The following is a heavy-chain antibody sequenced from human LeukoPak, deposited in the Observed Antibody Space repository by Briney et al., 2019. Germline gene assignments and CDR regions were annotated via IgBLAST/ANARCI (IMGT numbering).Heavy chain of an antibody. CDR2: ISGSGGST. CDR3: ARTRPRWLPNFDY. J-gene: IGHJ4*02. V-gene: IGHV3-23*01. CDR1: GFTFSSYA. D-gene: IGHD5-12*01. Sequence: GGSLRLSCAASGFTFSSYAMSWVGQAPGKGVEGVAAISGSGGSTYYADSVKGRFTISRDNSKNTLYLQMNSLRAEDTAVYYCARTRPRWLPNFDYWGQETLVTVSS.